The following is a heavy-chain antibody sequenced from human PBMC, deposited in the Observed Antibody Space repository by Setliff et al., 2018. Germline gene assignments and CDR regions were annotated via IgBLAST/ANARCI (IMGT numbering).Heavy chain of an antibody. V-gene: IGHV4-61*09. CDR1: GDSINSRTNY. J-gene: IGHJ6*03. CDR2: IYASWST. CDR3: ARMSRFQYMDA. Sequence: PSETLSLTCTVSGDSINSRTNYWSWIRQPAGKGPEWIGHIYASWSTNYNPSLKSRVTISLDTSNNRFSLSLSSVTAADTAVYYCARMSRFQYMDAWGKGTTVTVSS. D-gene: IGHD3-3*01.